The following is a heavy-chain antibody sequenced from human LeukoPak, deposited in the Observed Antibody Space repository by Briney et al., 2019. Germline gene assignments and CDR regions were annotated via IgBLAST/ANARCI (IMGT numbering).Heavy chain of an antibody. CDR1: GGTFSSYA. D-gene: IGHD3-3*01. CDR2: IIPIFGTA. Sequence: GASVKVSCKASGGTFSSYAISWVRQAPGQGLEWMGGIIPIFGTANYAQKFQGRVTITTDESTSTAYMELSSLRSEDTAVYYCARGPIWDFWSGYLGYWGQGTLVTVSS. CDR3: ARGPIWDFWSGYLGY. J-gene: IGHJ4*02. V-gene: IGHV1-69*05.